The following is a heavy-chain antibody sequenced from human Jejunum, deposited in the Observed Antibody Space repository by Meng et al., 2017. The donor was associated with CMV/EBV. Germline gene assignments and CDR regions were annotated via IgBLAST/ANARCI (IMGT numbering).Heavy chain of an antibody. CDR1: GFSFDTYA. J-gene: IGHJ4*02. D-gene: IGHD5-24*01. CDR2: IYVGSGNT. V-gene: IGHV3-23*03. Sequence: ASGFSFDTYAMTCVRQAPGKGLEWVAVIYVGSGNTYYAGSVNGRFTISRDNSRNTLYLEMNSLRAEDTAVYYCAKDSRAWSYYLDSWGQGTQVTVSS. CDR3: AKDSRAWSYYLDS.